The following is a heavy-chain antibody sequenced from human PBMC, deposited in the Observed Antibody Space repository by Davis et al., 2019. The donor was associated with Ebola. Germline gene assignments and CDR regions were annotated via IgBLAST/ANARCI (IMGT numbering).Heavy chain of an antibody. Sequence: PGGSLRLSCVVSGFTITTYAMSWVRQAPGKGLEWVSVIYSGGSTYYADSVKGRFTISRDNSKNTLYLQMNSLRAEDTAVYYCARDLQLARFPYYYYGMDVWGQGTTVAVSS. CDR3: ARDLQLARFPYYYYGMDV. CDR1: GFTITTYA. V-gene: IGHV3-66*01. D-gene: IGHD6-6*01. J-gene: IGHJ6*02. CDR2: IYSGGST.